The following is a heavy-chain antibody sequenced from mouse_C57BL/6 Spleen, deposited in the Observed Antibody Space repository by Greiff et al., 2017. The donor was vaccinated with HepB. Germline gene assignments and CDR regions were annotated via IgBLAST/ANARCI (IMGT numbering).Heavy chain of an antibody. D-gene: IGHD2-1*01. Sequence: VQRVESGAELVKPGASVKISCKASGYAFSSYWMNWVKQRPGKGLEWIGQIYPGDGDTNYNGKFKGKATLTADKSSSTAYMQLSSLTSEDSAVYFCAIHGNYGYFDVWGTGTTVTVSS. J-gene: IGHJ1*03. CDR3: AIHGNYGYFDV. CDR1: GYAFSSYW. CDR2: IYPGDGDT. V-gene: IGHV1-80*01.